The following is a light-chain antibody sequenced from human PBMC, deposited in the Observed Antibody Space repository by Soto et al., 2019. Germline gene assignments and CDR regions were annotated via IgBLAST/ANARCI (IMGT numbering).Light chain of an antibody. V-gene: IGLV2-11*01. CDR1: NSDVSGYKY. CDR3: SSYAGTYTVL. CDR2: DVT. Sequence: QSVLTQPRSVSGSPGQSVTISCTGTNSDVSGYKYVSWYQQHPGKAPKLMIYDVTQWPSGVPDRFSGSKSGSTASLTISGLQAEDEADYYCSSYAGTYTVLFGGGTKVTVL. J-gene: IGLJ2*01.